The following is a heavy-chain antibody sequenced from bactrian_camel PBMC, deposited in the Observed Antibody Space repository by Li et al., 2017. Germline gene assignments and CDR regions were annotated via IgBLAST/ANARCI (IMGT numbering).Heavy chain of an antibody. CDR1: GYGYRTYL. V-gene: IGHV3S53*01. CDR2: IESDGST. Sequence: HVQLVESGGGSVDAGGSLTLSCAASGYGYRTYLMMGWFRQAPGKEREGVAAIESDGSTSYADSVKGRFTISQDKDKSTVYLEMDAVRPEDTADYYCAADYRRRSCSVGREDLNYRGQGTQVTVS. D-gene: IGHD1*01. J-gene: IGHJ4*01.